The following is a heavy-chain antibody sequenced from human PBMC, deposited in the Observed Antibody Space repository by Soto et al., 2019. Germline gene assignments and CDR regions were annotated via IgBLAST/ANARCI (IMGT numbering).Heavy chain of an antibody. D-gene: IGHD2-2*01. CDR1: GYTFTSYA. CDR3: ARVSLYCSSTSCPQYGMDV. J-gene: IGHJ6*02. V-gene: IGHV1-3*01. Sequence: ASVKVSCKASGYTFTSYAMHRVRQAPGQRLEWMGWINAGNGNTKYSQKFQGRVTITRDTSASTAYMELSSLRSEDTAVYYCARVSLYCSSTSCPQYGMDVWGQGITVTV. CDR2: INAGNGNT.